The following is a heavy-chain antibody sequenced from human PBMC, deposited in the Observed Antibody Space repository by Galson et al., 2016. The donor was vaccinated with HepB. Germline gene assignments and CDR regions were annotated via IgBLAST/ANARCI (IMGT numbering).Heavy chain of an antibody. CDR2: ISRSGDST. Sequence: LRLSCAASGFTFNSYGMTWVRQAPGKGLEVVSSISRSGDSTDYADSVKGRFTISRDNSKNTLSLQMNSLRAEYTAVYYCVQGRTAPAVWGKGTTVTVSS. D-gene: IGHD1-1*01. CDR3: VQGRTAPAV. CDR1: GFTFNSYG. V-gene: IGHV3-23*01. J-gene: IGHJ6*03.